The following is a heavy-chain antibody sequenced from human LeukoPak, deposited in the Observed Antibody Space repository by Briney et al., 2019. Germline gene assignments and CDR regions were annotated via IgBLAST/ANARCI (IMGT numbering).Heavy chain of an antibody. J-gene: IGHJ4*02. Sequence: SETLSLTCTVSGTSINTYSWSWIRQPPGKGLECIAYIYHSGDTNYNPSLKSRVTISMDTSKNQFSLKLNSVTAADTAVYYCARTARVFDSWGQGIQVTVSS. CDR2: IYHSGDT. D-gene: IGHD5-18*01. CDR1: GTSINTYS. V-gene: IGHV4-4*09. CDR3: ARTARVFDS.